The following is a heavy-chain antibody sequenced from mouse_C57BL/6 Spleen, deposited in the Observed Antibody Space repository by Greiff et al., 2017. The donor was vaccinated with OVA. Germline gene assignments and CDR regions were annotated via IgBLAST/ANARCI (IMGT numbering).Heavy chain of an antibody. V-gene: IGHV10-1*01. CDR3: VRHGDGYYPSYAMDY. J-gene: IGHJ4*01. CDR1: GFSFNTYA. Sequence: EVQVVESGGGLVQPKGSLKLSCAASGFSFNTYAMNWVRQAPGKGLEWVARIRSKSNNYATYYADSVKDRFTISRDDSESMLYLQMNNLKTEDTAMYYCVRHGDGYYPSYAMDYWGQGTSVTVSA. CDR2: IRSKSNNYAT. D-gene: IGHD2-3*01.